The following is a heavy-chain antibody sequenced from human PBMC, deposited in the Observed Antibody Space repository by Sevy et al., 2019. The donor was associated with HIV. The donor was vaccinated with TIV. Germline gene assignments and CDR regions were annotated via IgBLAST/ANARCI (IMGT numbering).Heavy chain of an antibody. J-gene: IGHJ4*02. CDR1: GGSIGGYY. V-gene: IGHV4-34*01. CDR2: ISHSGAT. D-gene: IGHD3-10*01. CDR3: ARGRGVATHLGFFDT. Sequence: SETLSLTCAVRGGSIGGYYWSWIRQAPGKGPEWIGEISHSGATNYSPSLASRVTISVDTSNNQLSLRLTSLTAADSGKYFCARGRGVATHLGFFDTWGPGTLVTVSS.